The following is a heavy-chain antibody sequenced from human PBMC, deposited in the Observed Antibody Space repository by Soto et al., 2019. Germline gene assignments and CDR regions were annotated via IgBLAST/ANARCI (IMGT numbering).Heavy chain of an antibody. Sequence: GASVKVSCKASGYTFTSYYMHWVRQAPGQGLEWMGIINPTGGSTSYAQKFQDRVTMTRDTSTSTVYMELSGLRSEDTAVYYCARTTAVAGTREFDYWGQGALVTVSS. V-gene: IGHV1-46*01. CDR2: INPTGGST. CDR3: ARTTAVAGTREFDY. D-gene: IGHD6-19*01. CDR1: GYTFTSYY. J-gene: IGHJ4*02.